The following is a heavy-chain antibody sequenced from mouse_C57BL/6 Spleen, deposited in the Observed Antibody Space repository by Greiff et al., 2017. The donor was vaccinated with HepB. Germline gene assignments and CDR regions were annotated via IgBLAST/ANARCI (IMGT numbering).Heavy chain of an antibody. CDR1: GYAFTNYL. D-gene: IGHD2-4*01. J-gene: IGHJ3*01. CDR2: INPGSGGT. Sequence: QVQLQQSGAELVRPGTSVKVSCKASGYAFTNYLIEWVKQRPGQGLEWIGVINPGSGGTNYNEKFKGKATLTADKSSSTAYMQLSSLTSEDAAIYYCASYYDYDGRFAYWGQGTLVTVSA. V-gene: IGHV1-54*01. CDR3: ASYYDYDGRFAY.